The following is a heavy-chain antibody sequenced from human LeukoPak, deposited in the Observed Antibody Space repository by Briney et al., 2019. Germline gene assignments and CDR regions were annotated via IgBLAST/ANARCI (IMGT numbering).Heavy chain of an antibody. J-gene: IGHJ6*02. CDR2: TYYRSKWYN. D-gene: IGHD2-15*01. CDR3: AREKVVIAATHYYGMDV. V-gene: IGHV6-1*01. Sequence: SQTLSLTCAISGDRVSTNNAAWSWIRQSPPRGLEWLGRTYYRSKWYNYYAGSVKSRIIFNPDTSKNQSSLQLNSVTPEDTAVYYCAREKVVIAATHYYGMDVWGQGTTVTVSS. CDR1: GDRVSTNNAA.